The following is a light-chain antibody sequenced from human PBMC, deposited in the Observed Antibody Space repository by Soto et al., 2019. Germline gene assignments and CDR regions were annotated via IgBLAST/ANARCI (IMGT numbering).Light chain of an antibody. CDR3: QQYNNWPPMYT. CDR1: QSVSSN. CDR2: GAS. Sequence: EIVMTQSPATLSVSPGERATLSCRASQSVSSNLAWYQQKPEQAPRLLIYGASTRATGIPARFSGSGSGTEFTLTISSLQSEDFAVYYCQQYNNWPPMYTFGQGTKLEIK. J-gene: IGKJ2*01. V-gene: IGKV3-15*01.